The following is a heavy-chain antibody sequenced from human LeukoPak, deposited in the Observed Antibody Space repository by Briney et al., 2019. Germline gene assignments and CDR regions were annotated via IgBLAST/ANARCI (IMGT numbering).Heavy chain of an antibody. D-gene: IGHD3-22*01. CDR3: ARDIHYYDSSGYYYGFYDY. Sequence: ASVKVSCKASGYTFTSYYMHWVRQAPGQGVEWMGIINPSGGSTSYAQKFQGRVTMTRDTSTSTVYMELSGLRSEDTAVYYCARDIHYYDSSGYYYGFYDYWGQGTLVTVSS. J-gene: IGHJ4*02. V-gene: IGHV1-46*01. CDR1: GYTFTSYY. CDR2: INPSGGST.